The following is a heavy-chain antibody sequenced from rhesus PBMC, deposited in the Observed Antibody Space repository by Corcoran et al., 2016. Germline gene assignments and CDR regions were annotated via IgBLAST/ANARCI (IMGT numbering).Heavy chain of an antibody. CDR1: GFTFSDYY. CDR2: ISSASSYI. J-gene: IGHJ5-1*01. V-gene: IGHV3S16*01. Sequence: EVQLVESGGGLVQPGGSLRLSCAASGFTFSDYYMSWVRQAPGKGLEWVSSISSASSYIYSADSVKGRFTISRDNAKNSLSLQMNSLKTEDTAVYYCTLQSLNRFDVWGPGVLVTVSS. CDR3: TLQSLNRFDV. D-gene: IGHD3-3*01.